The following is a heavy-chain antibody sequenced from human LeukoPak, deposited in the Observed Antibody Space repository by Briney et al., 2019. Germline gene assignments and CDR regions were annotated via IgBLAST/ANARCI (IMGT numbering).Heavy chain of an antibody. Sequence: GASVKVSCKASGYTFTNYDINWVRQATGQGLEWMGGIIPIFGTANYAQKFQGRVTITADESTSTAYMELSSLRSEDTAVYYCARGGNVDTAMVTAYYYYYYMDVWGKGTTVTISS. CDR1: GYTFTNYD. CDR3: ARGGNVDTAMVTAYYYYYYMDV. CDR2: IIPIFGTA. V-gene: IGHV1-69*13. D-gene: IGHD5-18*01. J-gene: IGHJ6*03.